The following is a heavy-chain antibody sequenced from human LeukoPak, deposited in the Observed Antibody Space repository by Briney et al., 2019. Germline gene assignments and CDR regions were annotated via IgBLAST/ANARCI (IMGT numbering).Heavy chain of an antibody. D-gene: IGHD3-3*01. Sequence: PSETLSLTCTVSGGSISSYYWSWIRQPPGKGLDWIGYIYYSGSTNYNPSLKSRVTISVDTSKNQFSLKLSSVTAADTAVYYCARQYDFGCGLFDYWGQGTLVTVSS. J-gene: IGHJ4*02. CDR1: GGSISSYY. V-gene: IGHV4-59*08. CDR2: IYYSGST. CDR3: ARQYDFGCGLFDY.